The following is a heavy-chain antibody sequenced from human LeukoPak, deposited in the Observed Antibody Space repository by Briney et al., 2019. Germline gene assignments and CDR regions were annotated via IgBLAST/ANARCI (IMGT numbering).Heavy chain of an antibody. Sequence: ASVKVSCKASGGTFSSYAISWVRQAPGQGLEWMGGIIPIFGTANYAQKFQGRVTITADKSTSTAYMELSSLRSEDTAVYYCARDRPDYLDAFDIWGQGTMVTVSS. V-gene: IGHV1-69*06. CDR1: GGTFSSYA. J-gene: IGHJ3*02. D-gene: IGHD5-12*01. CDR2: IIPIFGTA. CDR3: ARDRPDYLDAFDI.